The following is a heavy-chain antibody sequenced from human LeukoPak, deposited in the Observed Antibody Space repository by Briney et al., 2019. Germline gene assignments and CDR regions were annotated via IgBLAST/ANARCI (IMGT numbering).Heavy chain of an antibody. Sequence: GGSLRLSCAASGFTFNNYGMHWVRQAPGKGREWVAFIRYNGNNQYYADSVKGRFTISIDNSKNLLYLQINSMQGYSTAVYYCAKDSAFYYIDVWGKGTTVIISS. D-gene: IGHD3-10*01. V-gene: IGHV3-30*02. CDR2: IRYNGNNQ. CDR3: AKDSAFYYIDV. CDR1: GFTFNNYG. J-gene: IGHJ6*03.